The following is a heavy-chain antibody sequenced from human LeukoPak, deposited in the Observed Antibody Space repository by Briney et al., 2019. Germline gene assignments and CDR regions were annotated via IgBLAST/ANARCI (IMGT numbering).Heavy chain of an antibody. CDR1: GHAFTSYD. CDR3: ARGTYYYVSSGYYYFDY. Sequence: ASVKVSFKASGHAFTSYDINWVRQATGQGLEWMGWMNLNSGNTGFAQKFQGRVPMTRNTSISTAYMKLSSLRSEDTAVYYCARGTYYYVSSGYYYFDYWGQGTLVTVSS. CDR2: MNLNSGNT. V-gene: IGHV1-8*01. D-gene: IGHD3-22*01. J-gene: IGHJ4*02.